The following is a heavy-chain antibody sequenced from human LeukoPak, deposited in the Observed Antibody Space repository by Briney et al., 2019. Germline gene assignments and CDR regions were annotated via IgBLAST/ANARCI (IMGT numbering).Heavy chain of an antibody. CDR3: ANFPEEQWLAIYNWFDP. CDR2: ISGSGGST. V-gene: IGHV3-23*01. D-gene: IGHD6-19*01. J-gene: IGHJ5*02. Sequence: PGGSLRLSCAASGFTFSSYEMNWVRQAPGKGLEWVSAISGSGGSTYYADSGKGRFTISRDNSKNTLYLQMNSLRAEDTAVYYCANFPEEQWLAIYNWFDPWGQGTLVTVSS. CDR1: GFTFSSYE.